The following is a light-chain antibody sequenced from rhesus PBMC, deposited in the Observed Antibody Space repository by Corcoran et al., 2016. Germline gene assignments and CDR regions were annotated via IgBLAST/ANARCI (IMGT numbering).Light chain of an antibody. V-gene: IGLV2-23*01. CDR2: EVS. J-gene: IGLJ1*01. Sequence: QAALTQPPSVSGSPGQSVTISCTGTSNDVGGYDYVSWYQQHPGPAPKLMIYEVSKRPSGVSDRFSGSKSGNTASLTISGLQAEDEADYYCSSYAGSNTLIFGAGTRLTVL. CDR3: SSYAGSNTLI. CDR1: SNDVGGYDY.